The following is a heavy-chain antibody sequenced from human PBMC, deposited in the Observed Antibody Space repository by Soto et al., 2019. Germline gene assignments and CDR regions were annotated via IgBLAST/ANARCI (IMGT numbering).Heavy chain of an antibody. CDR2: INPPSGDT. CDR3: GRDGVGATPLGWFDP. J-gene: IGHJ5*02. Sequence: QVQLVQSGAEVKKPGASVKVSCKASGYTFIGYYIHWVRQAPGQGLEWMGRINPPSGDTTYAQKLQGRLTMTRDTSISTAYMELSSLRSDDTAVYYCGRDGVGATPLGWFDPWGQGSLVTVSS. CDR1: GYTFIGYY. D-gene: IGHD1-26*01. V-gene: IGHV1-2*06.